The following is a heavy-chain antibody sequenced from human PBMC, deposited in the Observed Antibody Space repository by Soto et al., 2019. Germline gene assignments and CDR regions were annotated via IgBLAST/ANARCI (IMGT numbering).Heavy chain of an antibody. J-gene: IGHJ4*02. D-gene: IGHD2-15*01. CDR3: ARALIGATGFDS. Sequence: EVQLVESGGGLVQPGGSLRLSCAVSGFTLSDHWMHWVRQAPGKGLVWVSRINTDGSTTNYADSVKGRFTISRDIAKNTLYLQLNSLRTEDTAVYYCARALIGATGFDSWGQGTLVTVSS. V-gene: IGHV3-74*01. CDR2: INTDGSTT. CDR1: GFTLSDHW.